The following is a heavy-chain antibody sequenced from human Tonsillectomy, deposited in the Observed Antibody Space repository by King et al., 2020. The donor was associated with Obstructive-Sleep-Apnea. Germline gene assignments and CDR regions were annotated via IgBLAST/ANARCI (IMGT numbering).Heavy chain of an antibody. V-gene: IGHV4-39*07. CDR2: FYYSGGA. D-gene: IGHD3-16*01. CDR3: ASGPAYDYIWGSVRPHY. CDR1: GGSISSSGYY. Sequence: QLQESGPGLVKPSETLSLTCTVSGGSISSSGYYWGWIRQPPGKGLQWLGSFYYSGGANYDPSLKSRLTISLDTSKNQLSLNLTSVTAADTAIYYCASGPAYDYIWGSVRPHYWRQGTLVTVSS. J-gene: IGHJ4*02.